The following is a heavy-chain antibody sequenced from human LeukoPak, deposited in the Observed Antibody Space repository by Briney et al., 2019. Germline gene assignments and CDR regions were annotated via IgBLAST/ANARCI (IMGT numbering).Heavy chain of an antibody. CDR1: GFTFDDYA. D-gene: IGHD3-16*02. CDR2: ISWNSGSI. V-gene: IGHV3-9*01. Sequence: PGGSLRLSCAASGFTFDDYAMHWVRQAPGKGPEWVSGISWNSGSIGYADSVKGRFTISRDNAKNSLYLQMNSLRAEDTALYYCAKGRIGSYRAFFDYWGQGTLVTVSS. J-gene: IGHJ4*02. CDR3: AKGRIGSYRAFFDY.